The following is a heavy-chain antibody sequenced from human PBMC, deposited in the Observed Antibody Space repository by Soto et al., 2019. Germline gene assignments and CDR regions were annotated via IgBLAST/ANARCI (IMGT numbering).Heavy chain of an antibody. J-gene: IGHJ4*02. CDR3: ARGNYESSAIEGYFDY. CDR2: IYYSGST. V-gene: IGHV4-39*01. CDR1: GGSISSSSYY. Sequence: QLQLQESGPGLVKPSETLSLTCTVSGGSISSSSYYWGWIRQPPGKGLEWIGSIYYSGSTYYNPSLKSRVPISVDPSKNQFSLELSSVTAADPAVYYCARGNYESSAIEGYFDYWGPGTLVTVSS. D-gene: IGHD3-22*01.